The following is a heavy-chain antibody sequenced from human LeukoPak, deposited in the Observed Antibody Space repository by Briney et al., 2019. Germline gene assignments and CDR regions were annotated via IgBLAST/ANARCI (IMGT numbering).Heavy chain of an antibody. V-gene: IGHV3-21*01. D-gene: IGHD3-22*01. J-gene: IGHJ3*02. CDR1: GFTFSSYC. Sequence: GGSLRLSCAASGFTFSSYCMNWVRQAPGKGRGWVSSISSSSSYIYYADSVKGRFTISRDNAKNSLYLQMNSLRAEDTAVYYCAYYGRKAFDIWGQGTMVTVSS. CDR2: ISSSSSYI. CDR3: AYYGRKAFDI.